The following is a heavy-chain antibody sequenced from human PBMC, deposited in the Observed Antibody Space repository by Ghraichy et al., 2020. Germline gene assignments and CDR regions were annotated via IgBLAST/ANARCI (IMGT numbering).Heavy chain of an antibody. CDR1: GFTFSDYA. Sequence: GESLNISCGASGFTFSDYAMNWLRKAPGKGLEWVSSISSSGRNIYYADSVKGRFTISRDNAKNTLFLQLNSLGAEDTAIYYCARARGFTTFGVAYWGQGTLVTVSS. J-gene: IGHJ4*02. CDR3: ARARGFTTFGVAY. V-gene: IGHV3-21*01. CDR2: ISSSGRNI. D-gene: IGHD3-3*01.